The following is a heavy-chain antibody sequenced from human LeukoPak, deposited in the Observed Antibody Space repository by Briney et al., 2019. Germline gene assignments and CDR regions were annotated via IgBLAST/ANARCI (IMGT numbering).Heavy chain of an antibody. CDR1: GGTLSRFT. J-gene: IGHJ5*02. CDR3: ARVRSPQYCSSTSCYTLDNWFDP. CDR2: IIPILGIA. D-gene: IGHD2-2*02. V-gene: IGHV1-69*02. Sequence: SEKVSCKASGGTLSRFTISWVRQAPGQGLEWMGRIIPILGIANYAQKCQGRVTITADKSTITADTELSSLRSEDTALYYWARVRSPQYCSSTSCYTLDNWFDPWGQGTLVTVSS.